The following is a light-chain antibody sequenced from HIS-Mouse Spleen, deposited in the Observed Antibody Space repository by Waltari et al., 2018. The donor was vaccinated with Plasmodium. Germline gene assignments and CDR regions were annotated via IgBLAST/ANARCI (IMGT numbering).Light chain of an antibody. J-gene: IGLJ3*02. CDR1: ALPKKY. CDR3: YSTDSSGNHRV. CDR2: EDS. V-gene: IGLV3-10*01. Sequence: SYELTQPPSVSVSPGQTARITCSGDALPKKYAYWYQHKSGQAPVLVIYEDSKRPSGIPERFSGSSSGTMATVTISGAQVEDEAEYYCYSTDSSGNHRVFGGGTKLTVL.